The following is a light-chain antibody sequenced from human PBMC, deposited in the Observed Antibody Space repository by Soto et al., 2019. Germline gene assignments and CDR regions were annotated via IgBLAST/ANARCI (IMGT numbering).Light chain of an antibody. CDR1: QSISSY. CDR2: ATS. Sequence: IQMTQSPSSLSASVGDTVTVTGQPSQSISSYLHWYQQKPGKAPKLLIYATSSLQSGVPSRFIGSGSGTEFTLTISTLQSEDFAVYCCQQYNNWPPITFGQGTRLEIK. V-gene: IGKV1-39*01. J-gene: IGKJ5*01. CDR3: QQYNNWPPIT.